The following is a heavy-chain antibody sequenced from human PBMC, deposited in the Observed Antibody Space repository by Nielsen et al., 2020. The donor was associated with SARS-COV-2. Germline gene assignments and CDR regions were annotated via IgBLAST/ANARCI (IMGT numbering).Heavy chain of an antibody. J-gene: IGHJ6*03. CDR1: GYTFTSYG. V-gene: IGHV1-18*01. CDR3: ARGRDCTNGVCYSSYYYYMDV. CDR2: ISAYNGNT. Sequence: ASVKVSCKASGYTFTSYGISWVRQAPGQGLEWMGWISAYNGNTNYAQKLQGRVTMTTDTSTSTAYMELRSLRSDDTAVYYCARGRDCTNGVCYSSYYYYMDVWGKGTTVTVSS. D-gene: IGHD2-8*01.